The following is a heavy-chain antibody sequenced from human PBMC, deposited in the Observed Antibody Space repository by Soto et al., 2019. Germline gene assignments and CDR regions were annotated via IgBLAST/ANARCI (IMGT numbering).Heavy chain of an antibody. CDR3: ARVLYDILTGYYKADYYYYYMDV. CDR1: GYTFTSYD. J-gene: IGHJ6*03. Sequence: ASVKVSCKASGYTFTSYDINWVRQATGQGLEWMGWMNPNSGNTGYAQKFQGRVTMTRNTSISTAYMELSSLRSEDTAVYYCARVLYDILTGYYKADYYYYYMDVWGKGTTVTVSS. CDR2: MNPNSGNT. V-gene: IGHV1-8*01. D-gene: IGHD3-9*01.